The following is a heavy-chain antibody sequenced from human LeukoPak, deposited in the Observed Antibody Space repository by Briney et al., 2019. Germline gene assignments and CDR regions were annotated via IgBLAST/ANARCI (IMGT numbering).Heavy chain of an antibody. J-gene: IGHJ4*02. Sequence: PSQTLSLTCTVSGDSINSGDYYWTWVRQPPGKGLEWIGYISYTWRTYYNPSLNSRLTISIDTFKNHFSLRLTSVTAADTAVYYCARRLGGNGGLDYWGQGTLVTVSS. V-gene: IGHV4-30-4*08. CDR3: ARRLGGNGGLDY. D-gene: IGHD4-23*01. CDR1: GDSINSGDYY. CDR2: ISYTWRT.